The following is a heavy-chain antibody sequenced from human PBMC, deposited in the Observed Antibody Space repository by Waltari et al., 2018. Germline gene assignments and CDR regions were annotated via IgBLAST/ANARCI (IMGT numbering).Heavy chain of an antibody. CDR3: ARDYYGSGSHFDY. CDR2: IYYSGST. V-gene: IGHV4-31*03. CDR1: GGSISSGGFY. J-gene: IGHJ4*02. D-gene: IGHD3-10*01. Sequence: QVQLQESGPGLVKPSQTLSLTCTVSGGSISSGGFYWSWIRQHPGKGWEWIGYIYYSGSTLYNPSLKSRVTLSVDTSKNQFSLKLSSVTAADTAVYYCARDYYGSGSHFDYWGQGTLVTVSS.